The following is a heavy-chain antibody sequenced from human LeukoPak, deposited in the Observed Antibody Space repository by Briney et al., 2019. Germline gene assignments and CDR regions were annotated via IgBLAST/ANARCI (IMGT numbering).Heavy chain of an antibody. J-gene: IGHJ4*02. CDR2: IYTGGST. V-gene: IGHV3-53*01. CDR3: ARDLGYSGYDGLGY. Sequence: GGSPRLSCAVSGFTVSSNYMSWVRQPPGKGLEWVSGIYTGGSTYSADSVKGRFTISRDNAKNSLYLQMNSLRAEDTAVYYCARDLGYSGYDGLGYWGQGTLVTVSS. CDR1: GFTVSSNY. D-gene: IGHD5-12*01.